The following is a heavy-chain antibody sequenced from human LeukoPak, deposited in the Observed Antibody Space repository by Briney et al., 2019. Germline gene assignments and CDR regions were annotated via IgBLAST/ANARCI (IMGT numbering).Heavy chain of an antibody. CDR2: TSGNGVKT. CDR1: GFTFASYA. Sequence: GGSLRLSCAASGFTFASYAMSWVRQAPGKGLEWVSATSGNGVKTYYADSVKGRFTISRDNSKNTLYLQMNSLRAEDMAVYYCARDRSYAFDYWGQGTLVTVSS. V-gene: IGHV3-23*01. CDR3: ARDRSYAFDY. D-gene: IGHD3-16*01. J-gene: IGHJ4*02.